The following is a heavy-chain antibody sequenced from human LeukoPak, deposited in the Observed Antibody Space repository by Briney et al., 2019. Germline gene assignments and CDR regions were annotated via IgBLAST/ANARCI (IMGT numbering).Heavy chain of an antibody. D-gene: IGHD3-3*01. Sequence: ASVKVSCKASGYTFTGYYMHWVRQAPGQGLEWMGRINPNSGGTNYAQKFQGRVTMTRDTSIRTAYMELSRLRSDDTAVYYCARNTYYDFWSGYYNNWFDPWGQGTLVTVSS. CDR1: GYTFTGYY. CDR3: ARNTYYDFWSGYYNNWFDP. J-gene: IGHJ5*02. V-gene: IGHV1-2*06. CDR2: INPNSGGT.